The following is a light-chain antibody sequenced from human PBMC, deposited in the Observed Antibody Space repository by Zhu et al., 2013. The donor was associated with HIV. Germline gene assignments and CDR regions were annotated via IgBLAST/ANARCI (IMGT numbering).Light chain of an antibody. CDR3: QKYNSAPLT. V-gene: IGKV1-27*01. CDR1: QGISNY. Sequence: DIQMTQSPSSLSASIGDRVTIACRASQGISNYLAWYQQRPGESPKLLISRASTLQSGVPSRFSGGGSGTDFTLTISSLQAEDAATYYCQKYNSAPLTFG. J-gene: IGKJ4*01. CDR2: RAS.